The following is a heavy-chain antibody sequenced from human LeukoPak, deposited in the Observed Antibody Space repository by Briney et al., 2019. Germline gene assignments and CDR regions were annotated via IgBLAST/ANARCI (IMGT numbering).Heavy chain of an antibody. D-gene: IGHD3-22*01. Sequence: SETLSLTCAVSGGSISSGGYSWSWIRQPPGKGLEWIGYIYYSGSTNYNPSLKSRVTISVDTSKNQFSLKLSSVTAADTAVYYCARATYYYDSSGYRRYYFDYWGQGTLVTVSS. V-gene: IGHV4-61*08. CDR3: ARATYYYDSSGYRRYYFDY. CDR1: GGSISSGGYS. J-gene: IGHJ4*02. CDR2: IYYSGST.